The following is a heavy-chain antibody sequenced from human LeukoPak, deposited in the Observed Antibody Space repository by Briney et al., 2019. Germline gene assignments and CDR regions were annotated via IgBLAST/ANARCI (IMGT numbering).Heavy chain of an antibody. CDR2: INHSGST. CDR1: GGSFSGYY. Sequence: SETLSLTCAVYGGSFSGYYWSWIRQPPGKGLEWMGEINHSGSTNYNPSLKSRVTISVDTSKNQFSLKLSSVTAADTAVYYCARVALESRGSDYWGQGTLVTVSS. J-gene: IGHJ4*02. CDR3: ARVALESRGSDY. V-gene: IGHV4-34*01. D-gene: IGHD3-3*01.